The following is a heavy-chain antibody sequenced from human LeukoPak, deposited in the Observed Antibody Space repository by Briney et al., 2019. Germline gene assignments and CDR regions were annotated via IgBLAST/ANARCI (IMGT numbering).Heavy chain of an antibody. CDR1: GGSISSYY. CDR3: ARDKWGLKY. V-gene: IGHV4-59*01. D-gene: IGHD1-26*01. CDR2: IYYSGST. J-gene: IGHJ4*02. Sequence: SETLSLTCTVSGGSISSYYWSWIRQPPGKGLEWIGYIYYSGSTNYNPSLKSRVTISVDTSKNQFSLKLSSVIAADTAVYYCARDKWGLKYWGQGTLVTVSS.